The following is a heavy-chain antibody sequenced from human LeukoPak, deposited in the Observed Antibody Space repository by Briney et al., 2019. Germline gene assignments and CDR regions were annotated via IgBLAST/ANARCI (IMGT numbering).Heavy chain of an antibody. Sequence: GGSLRLSCAAYGFTFTSRYMNWVRQAPGRGLQWVGLIKTYTDGGTTEYAAPEKGTFTVSRDDSKNTVYLQMNNLQAEDTGVYYCTTEAYGSFLAWGQGTLVTVSS. CDR1: GFTFTSRY. CDR3: TTEAYGSFLA. CDR2: IKTYTDGGTT. D-gene: IGHD3-10*01. J-gene: IGHJ5*02. V-gene: IGHV3-15*07.